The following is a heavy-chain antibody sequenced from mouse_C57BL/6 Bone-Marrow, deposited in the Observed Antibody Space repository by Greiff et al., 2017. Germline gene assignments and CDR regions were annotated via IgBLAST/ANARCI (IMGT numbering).Heavy chain of an antibody. D-gene: IGHD2-4*01. CDR1: GYTFTNYW. J-gene: IGHJ4*01. CDR3: ARSYEYDDYTMDY. Sequence: QVQLQQPGAELVKPGASVKLSCKASGYTFTNYWMHWVKQRPGQGLEWIGMMHPNGGSPDYNEKFKSEATLSVDKSSRTAYMERSSLTSEDSAVYYCARSYEYDDYTMDYWGQGTSVTVSS. CDR2: MHPNGGSP. V-gene: IGHV1-64*01.